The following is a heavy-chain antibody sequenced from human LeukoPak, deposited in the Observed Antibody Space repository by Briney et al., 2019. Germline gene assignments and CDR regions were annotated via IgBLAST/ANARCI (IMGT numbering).Heavy chain of an antibody. J-gene: IGHJ4*02. V-gene: IGHV3-15*01. CDR2: IKSKTDGGTT. D-gene: IGHD3-22*01. CDR1: GFTFSNAW. Sequence: GGSLRLSCAASGFTFSNAWMSWVRQAPGEGLEWVGRIKSKTDGGTTDYAAPVKGRFTISRDDSKNTLYLQMNSLKTEDTAVYYCTTRADYYDSSGYYPHFDYWGQGTLVTVSS. CDR3: TTRADYYDSSGYYPHFDY.